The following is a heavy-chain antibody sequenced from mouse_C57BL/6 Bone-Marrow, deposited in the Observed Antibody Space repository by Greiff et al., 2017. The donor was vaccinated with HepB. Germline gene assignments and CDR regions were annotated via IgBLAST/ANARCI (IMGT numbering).Heavy chain of an antibody. J-gene: IGHJ2*01. V-gene: IGHV5-6*01. CDR1: GFTFSSYG. CDR3: ARHVLPYFDY. CDR2: ISSGGSYT. Sequence: EVKLVESGGDLVKPGGSLKLSCAASGFTFSSYGMSWVRQTPDKRLEWVATISSGGSYTYYPDSVKGRFTISRDKAKNTLYLQMSSLKSEDTAMYYCARHVLPYFDYWGEGTTLTVSS. D-gene: IGHD1-1*01.